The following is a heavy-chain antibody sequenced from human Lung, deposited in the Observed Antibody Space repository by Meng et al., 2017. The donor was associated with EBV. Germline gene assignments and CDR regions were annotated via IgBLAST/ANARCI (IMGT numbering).Heavy chain of an antibody. V-gene: IGHV3-30*18. CDR3: AKDNSAYFDY. CDR2: ISYDGSNK. Sequence: VQLVGSGGGVVQPGRFLRLSCAPSGFTFSSYGMHWVRQAPGKGLEWVAVISYDGSNKYYADSVKGRFTISRDNSKNTLYLQMNSLRAEDTAVYYCAKDNSAYFDYWGQGTLVTVSS. D-gene: IGHD2-21*01. CDR1: GFTFSSYG. J-gene: IGHJ4*02.